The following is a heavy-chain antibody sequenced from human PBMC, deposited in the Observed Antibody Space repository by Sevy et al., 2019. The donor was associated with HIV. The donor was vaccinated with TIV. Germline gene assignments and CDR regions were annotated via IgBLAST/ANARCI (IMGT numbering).Heavy chain of an antibody. Sequence: ASVKVSCKVSGYTLTEFAMHWVRQAPGKGLEWMGTFDPEDDETMYAQKFQGRLTLTEDTSTDTAYMELSSLRSEDTAVYYCATTKDYYETSGYPVDYSGQGTMVTVSS. CDR3: ATTKDYYETSGYPVDY. CDR1: GYTLTEFA. D-gene: IGHD3-22*01. V-gene: IGHV1-24*01. J-gene: IGHJ4*02. CDR2: FDPEDDET.